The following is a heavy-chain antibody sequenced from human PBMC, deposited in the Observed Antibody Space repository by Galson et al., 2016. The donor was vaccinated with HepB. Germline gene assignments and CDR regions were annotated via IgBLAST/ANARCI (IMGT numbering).Heavy chain of an antibody. Sequence: SLRLSCAASGFPFSRYWMHWVRQAPGKGAVWVSRINSDGSSTTYADSVKGRFTISRDNAKNTLSLQMNSLRAEDTALYYCVREDYGDDPIYYYYYGMDVWGQGTTVTVSS. CDR1: GFPFSRYW. V-gene: IGHV3-74*01. CDR3: VREDYGDDPIYYYYYGMDV. D-gene: IGHD4-17*01. J-gene: IGHJ6*02. CDR2: INSDGSST.